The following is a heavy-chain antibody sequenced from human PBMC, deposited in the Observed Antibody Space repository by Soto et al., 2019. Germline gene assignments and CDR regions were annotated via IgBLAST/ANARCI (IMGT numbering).Heavy chain of an antibody. D-gene: IGHD2-8*02. CDR3: ARDKITGHFDY. CDR2: MYHSGST. CDR1: GGSISSGGYS. J-gene: IGHJ4*02. Sequence: SETLSLTCTVSGGSISSGGYSWSWIRQPPGKGLEWIGYMYHSGSTYYNPSLKSRVTISIDTSKNQFSLKLTSVTAADTAVYYCARDKITGHFDYWGQGTLVTVYS. V-gene: IGHV4-30-2*01.